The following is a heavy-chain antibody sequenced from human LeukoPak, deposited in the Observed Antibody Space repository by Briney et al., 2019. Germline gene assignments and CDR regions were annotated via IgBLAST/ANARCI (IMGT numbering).Heavy chain of an antibody. CDR3: ATLTYYFDY. V-gene: IGHV3-66*02. Sequence: PGGSLRLSCAASGFTVSSNYMSWVRQAPGKGLEWVSVIYSGGDTYYADSVEGRFTISRDSSKNTLYLQMNSLRAEDTAVYYCATLTYYFDYWGQGALVTVSS. CDR1: GFTVSSNY. J-gene: IGHJ4*02. CDR2: IYSGGDT. D-gene: IGHD1-14*01.